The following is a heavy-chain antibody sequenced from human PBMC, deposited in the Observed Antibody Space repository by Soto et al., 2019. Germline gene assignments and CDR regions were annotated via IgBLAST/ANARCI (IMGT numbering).Heavy chain of an antibody. D-gene: IGHD6-13*01. CDR1: GFSLSTSGVG. CDR2: IYWDDDK. J-gene: IGHJ4*02. Sequence: QITLKESGPTLVKPTQTLTLTCTFSGFSLSTSGVGVGWIRQPPGKALEWLALIYWDDDKRYSPSLKSRLTINKDTSKNQVVLTMTNMDPVDTATYYCAHGIAAAGTCLGCLYPYYFDYWGQGTLVTVSS. CDR3: AHGIAAAGTCLGCLYPYYFDY. V-gene: IGHV2-5*02.